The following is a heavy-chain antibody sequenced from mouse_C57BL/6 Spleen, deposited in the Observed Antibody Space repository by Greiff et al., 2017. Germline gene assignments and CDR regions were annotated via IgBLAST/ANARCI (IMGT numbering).Heavy chain of an antibody. J-gene: IGHJ2*01. CDR3: AREGTTVVEGGYFDY. Sequence: EVKLVESEGGLVQPGSSMKLSCTASGFTFSDYYMAWVRQVPEKGLEWVANINYDGSSTYYLDSLKSRFIISRDNAKNILYLQMSSLKSEDTATYYCAREGTTVVEGGYFDYWGQGTTLTVSS. V-gene: IGHV5-16*01. CDR2: INYDGSST. D-gene: IGHD1-1*01. CDR1: GFTFSDYY.